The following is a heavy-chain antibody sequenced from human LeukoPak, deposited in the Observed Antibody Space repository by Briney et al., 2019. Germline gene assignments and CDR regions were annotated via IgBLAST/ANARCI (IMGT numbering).Heavy chain of an antibody. V-gene: IGHV3-21*01. CDR2: ISSSSSYI. Sequence: GGSLRLPCAASGFTFSSYSMNWVRQAPGKGLEWVSSISSSSSYIYYADSVKGRFTISRDNAKNSLYLQMNSLRAEDTAVYYCARLSIAVAGLDYWGQGTLVTVSS. CDR1: GFTFSSYS. D-gene: IGHD6-19*01. CDR3: ARLSIAVAGLDY. J-gene: IGHJ4*02.